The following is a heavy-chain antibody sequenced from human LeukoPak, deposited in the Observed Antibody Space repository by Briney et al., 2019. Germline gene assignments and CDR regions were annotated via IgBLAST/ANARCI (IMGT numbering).Heavy chain of an antibody. CDR3: AREAVAGTYRFDP. J-gene: IGHJ5*02. CDR2: INPNSGGT. V-gene: IGHV1-2*02. D-gene: IGHD6-19*01. Sequence: ASVKVSCKASGYTFTGYYMHWVRQAPGQGLEWMGWINPNSGGTNYAQKFQGRVTTTRDTSISTAYMELSRLRSDDTAVYYCAREAVAGTYRFDPWGQGTLVTVSS. CDR1: GYTFTGYY.